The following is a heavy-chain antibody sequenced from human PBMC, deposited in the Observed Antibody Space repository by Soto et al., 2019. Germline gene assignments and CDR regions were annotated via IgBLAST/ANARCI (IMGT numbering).Heavy chain of an antibody. CDR3: ARDPNGDLSGAFDF. CDR1: KFTFSAYA. Sequence: EVQVVESGGGLVQPGGSLRLSCATSKFTFSAYAMTWVRQAPGEGLEWVSSISGSGGGSSYADSVKGRFYISRDNSKNTLYLRMTSRRVEDTAVYYCARDPNGDLSGAFDFWGQGIVVTVAS. CDR2: ISGSGGGS. J-gene: IGHJ3*01. D-gene: IGHD4-17*01. V-gene: IGHV3-23*04.